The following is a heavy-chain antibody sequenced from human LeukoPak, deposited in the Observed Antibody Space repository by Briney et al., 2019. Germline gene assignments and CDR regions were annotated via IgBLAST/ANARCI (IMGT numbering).Heavy chain of an antibody. Sequence: GGSLRLSCAASGFTFSSYGMHWVRQAPGKGLEWVAFIRYDGSNKYYADSVKGRFTISRDNSKNTLYLQMNSLRAEDTALYYCAKGLERESRLDSWGQGTLVTVSS. J-gene: IGHJ4*02. V-gene: IGHV3-30*02. CDR3: AKGLERESRLDS. D-gene: IGHD1-1*01. CDR1: GFTFSSYG. CDR2: IRYDGSNK.